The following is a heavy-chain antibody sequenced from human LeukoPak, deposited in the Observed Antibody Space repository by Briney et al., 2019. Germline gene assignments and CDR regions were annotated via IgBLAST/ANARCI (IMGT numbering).Heavy chain of an antibody. CDR1: GGTFSSYS. J-gene: IGHJ5*02. CDR2: IIPIFGTS. CDR3: ARDNWNYLVNWFVP. D-gene: IGHD1-7*01. Sequence: SVKVSCKASGGTFSSYSISWVRQAPGQGLEWMGGIIPIFGTSNYAQKFQGRVTITTDESTSTAYMELSSLRSENTAVYYCARDNWNYLVNWFVPWGEGTLVTVSS. V-gene: IGHV1-69*05.